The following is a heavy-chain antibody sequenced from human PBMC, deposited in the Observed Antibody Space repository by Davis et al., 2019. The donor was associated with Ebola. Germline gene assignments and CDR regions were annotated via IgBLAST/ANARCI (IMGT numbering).Heavy chain of an antibody. J-gene: IGHJ4*02. V-gene: IGHV4-4*07. D-gene: IGHD5-18*01. CDR1: GGSISSYY. CDR2: IYTSGST. CDR3: ARDGNVSYSYGSLPQLDY. Sequence: PSETLSLTCTVSGGSISSYYWSWIRQPAGKGLEWIGRIYTSGSTNYNPSLKSRVTMSVDTSKNQFSLKLSPVTAADTAVYYCARDGNVSYSYGSLPQLDYWGQGTLVTVSS.